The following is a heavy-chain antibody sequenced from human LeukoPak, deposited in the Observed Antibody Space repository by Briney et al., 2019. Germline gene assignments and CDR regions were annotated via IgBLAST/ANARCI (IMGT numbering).Heavy chain of an antibody. CDR1: GYTFTGYY. CDR3: ASLNEYSSSSDAFDI. CDR2: INPNSGGT. J-gene: IGHJ3*02. Sequence: ASVKVSCKASGYTFTGYYMHWVRQAPGQGLEWMGWINPNSGGTNYAQKFQGRVTMTRDTSISTAYMELSRLRSDDTAVYYCASLNEYSSSSDAFDIWGQGTMVTVPS. V-gene: IGHV1-2*02. D-gene: IGHD6-6*01.